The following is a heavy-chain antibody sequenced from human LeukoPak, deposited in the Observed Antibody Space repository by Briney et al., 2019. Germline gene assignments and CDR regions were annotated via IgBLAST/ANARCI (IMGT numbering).Heavy chain of an antibody. CDR1: GGSISSSSYY. V-gene: IGHV4-39*01. J-gene: IGHJ6*02. CDR3: ARRPDDSSGYYLYYYYYGMDV. CDR2: IYYSGST. D-gene: IGHD3-22*01. Sequence: PSETLSLTCTVSGGSISSSSYYWGWIRQPPGKGLEWIGSIYYSGSTYCNPSLKSRVTISVDTSKNQFSLKLSSVTAADTAVYYCARRPDDSSGYYLYYYYYGMDVWGQGTTVTVSS.